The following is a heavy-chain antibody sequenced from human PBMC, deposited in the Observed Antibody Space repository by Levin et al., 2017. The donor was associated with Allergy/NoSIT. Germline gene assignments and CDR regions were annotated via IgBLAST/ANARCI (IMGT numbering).Heavy chain of an antibody. CDR3: ARDIGYGDY. CDR2: IKQDGSEK. V-gene: IGHV3-7*01. D-gene: IGHD5-12*01. CDR1: GFTFSTYW. Sequence: SCAASGFTFSTYWMAWVRQAPGKGLEWVASIKQDGSEKNYVDSVKGRFSISRDNAKKSLYLQMNSLRGDDTAVYYCARDIGYGDYWGQGILVTVSS. J-gene: IGHJ4*02.